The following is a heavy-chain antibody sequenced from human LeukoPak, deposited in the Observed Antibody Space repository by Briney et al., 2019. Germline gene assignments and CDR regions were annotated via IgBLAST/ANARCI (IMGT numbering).Heavy chain of an antibody. V-gene: IGHV1-24*01. CDR3: ATDALGYYGMDV. Sequence: ASVKVSCKVSGYTLTELSMHWVRQAPGKRLEWMGGFDPEDGETIYAQKFQGRVTMTEDTSTDTAYMELSSLRSEDTAVYYCATDALGYYGMDVWGQGTTVTVSS. CDR1: GYTLTELS. CDR2: FDPEDGET. J-gene: IGHJ6*02.